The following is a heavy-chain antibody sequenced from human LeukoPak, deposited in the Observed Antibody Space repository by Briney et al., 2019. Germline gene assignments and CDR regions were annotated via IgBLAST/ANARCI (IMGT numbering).Heavy chain of an antibody. CDR1: GGTFSSYA. Sequence: SVKVSCKASGGTFSSYAISWVRQAPGQGLEWMGGIIPIFGTANYAQKFQGRVTITADESTSTAYMELSSLRSEDTAVYYCARGGNFATYMDVWGKGTTVTISS. V-gene: IGHV1-69*13. CDR2: IIPIFGTA. J-gene: IGHJ6*03. CDR3: ARGGNFATYMDV.